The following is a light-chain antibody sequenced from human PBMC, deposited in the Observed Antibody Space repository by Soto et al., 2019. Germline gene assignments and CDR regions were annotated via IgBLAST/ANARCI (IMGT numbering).Light chain of an antibody. V-gene: IGKV4-1*01. J-gene: IGKJ4*01. Sequence: DIVMTQSPDSLAVSLGERATINCKSSQTFLYSSNNKNYLAWYQQKPGQPPKLLIYWASTRESGVPDRFSGSGSGTDFTLTISGLQAEDVAVYYCQHYYTTPITFGGGTKVDI. CDR3: QHYYTTPIT. CDR1: QTFLYSSNNKNY. CDR2: WAS.